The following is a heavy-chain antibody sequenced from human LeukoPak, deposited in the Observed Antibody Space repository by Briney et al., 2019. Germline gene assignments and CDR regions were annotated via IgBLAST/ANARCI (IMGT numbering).Heavy chain of an antibody. D-gene: IGHD5-12*01. CDR3: ARMRVYSDDVDFDY. CDR2: ISHYT. CDR1: GYTFSNYG. J-gene: IGHJ4*02. Sequence: ASVKVSCKASGYTFSNYGISWVRQAPGQGLDWMGWISHYTNYPQKFQGRVTLTTDTSTSTAYMELRSLRSDDTAVYYCARMRVYSDDVDFDYWGQGTLVTVSS. V-gene: IGHV1-18*01.